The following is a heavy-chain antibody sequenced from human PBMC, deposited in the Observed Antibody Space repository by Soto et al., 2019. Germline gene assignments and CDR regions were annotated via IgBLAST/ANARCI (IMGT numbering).Heavy chain of an antibody. V-gene: IGHV3-30-3*01. CDR1: GFTFSTYA. CDR2: ISYDGSNK. J-gene: IGHJ6*02. CDR3: ARGSAGATYYYYGMDL. Sequence: GSLRLSCAASGFTFSTYAMHWVRQAPGKGLEWVAVISYDGSNKYYAVSVKGRFFISRDNSKTTLYLEINSLRAEDTAVYFCARGSAGATYYYYGMDLWGQGTTVTVSS. D-gene: IGHD5-12*01.